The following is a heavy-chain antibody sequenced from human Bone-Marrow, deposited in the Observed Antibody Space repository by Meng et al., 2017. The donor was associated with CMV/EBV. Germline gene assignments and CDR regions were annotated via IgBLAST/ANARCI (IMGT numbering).Heavy chain of an antibody. CDR1: GYTFTGYY. V-gene: IGHV1-2*02. J-gene: IGHJ3*02. CDR3: AREEPAIGWDAFDI. Sequence: ASVKVSCKASGYTFTGYYMHWVRQAPGQGLEWMGWINPNSGGTNYAQKFQGRVTMTRDTSISTAYMELSRLRSDDTAVYYCAREEPAIGWDAFDIWGQGTMVTVSS. D-gene: IGHD2-2*01. CDR2: INPNSGGT.